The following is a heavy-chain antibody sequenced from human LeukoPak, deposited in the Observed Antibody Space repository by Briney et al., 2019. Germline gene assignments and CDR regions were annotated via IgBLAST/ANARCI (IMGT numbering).Heavy chain of an antibody. V-gene: IGHV1-18*01. Sequence: ASVKVSCKASGDNFRSYGSTWVRQAPGQGLDWMGWISANNGNTNYAQKVQGRLTMTTDTSTRTASMELRSLRSDDTAVYYCAVTTHDYFFFDFWGQGTLVSVSS. CDR1: GDNFRSYG. D-gene: IGHD2/OR15-2a*01. CDR3: AVTTHDYFFFDF. J-gene: IGHJ4*02. CDR2: ISANNGNT.